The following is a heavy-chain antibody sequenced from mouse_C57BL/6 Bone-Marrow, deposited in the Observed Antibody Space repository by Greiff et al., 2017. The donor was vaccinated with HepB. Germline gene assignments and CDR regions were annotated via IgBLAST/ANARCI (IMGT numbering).Heavy chain of an antibody. CDR1: GFTFSDYG. V-gene: IGHV5-17*01. CDR3: ARGGYFDY. J-gene: IGHJ2*01. Sequence: EVKLVESGGGLVKPGGSLKLSCAASGFTFSDYGMHWVRQAPEKGLEWVAYISSGSSTIYYEDTVQGRFTITRDNAKNTLFLQMTSLRSEDTAMYYCARGGYFDYWGQGTTLTVSS. CDR2: ISSGSSTI.